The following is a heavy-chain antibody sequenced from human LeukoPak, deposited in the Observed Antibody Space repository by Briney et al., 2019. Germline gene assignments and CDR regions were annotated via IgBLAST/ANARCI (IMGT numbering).Heavy chain of an antibody. J-gene: IGHJ4*02. Sequence: GGSLRLSCAASGFTFSTYGMNWVRQAPGKGLEWVSAISGSGGSTYYADSVKGRFTISRDNSKNTLYLQMNSLRAEDTAVYYCAKERSGLRRYFDYWGQGTLVTVSS. CDR3: AKERSGLRRYFDY. CDR1: GFTFSTYG. D-gene: IGHD6-25*01. V-gene: IGHV3-23*01. CDR2: ISGSGGST.